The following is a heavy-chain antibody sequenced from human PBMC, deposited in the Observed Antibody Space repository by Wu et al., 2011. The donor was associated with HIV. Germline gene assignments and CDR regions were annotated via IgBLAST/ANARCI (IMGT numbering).Heavy chain of an antibody. CDR2: INPHSGGT. Sequence: QVQLVQSGAEVKKPGASVKVSCKASGYTFTAYYMHWLRQAPGQGLEWMGWINPHSGGTNFAQKFQGRVTMTRDTSITTAYMELSRLRSDDTAVYYCASLPRNGWYGLGFWGPGTLVTVSS. D-gene: IGHD6-19*01. CDR3: ASLPRNGWYGLGF. J-gene: IGHJ4*02. V-gene: IGHV1-2*02. CDR1: GYTFTAYY.